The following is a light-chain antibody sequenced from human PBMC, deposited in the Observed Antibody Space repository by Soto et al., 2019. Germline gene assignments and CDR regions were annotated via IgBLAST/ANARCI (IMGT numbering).Light chain of an antibody. Sequence: EIVLTQSPATLSLSPGXRATLSCRASQSVSSYLAWYQQKPGQAPRLLIYDASNRATGIPARFSGSGSGTDFTLTISSLEPEDFAVYYCQKRSNWLTFGGGTKVDIK. V-gene: IGKV3-11*01. J-gene: IGKJ4*01. CDR2: DAS. CDR3: QKRSNWLT. CDR1: QSVSSY.